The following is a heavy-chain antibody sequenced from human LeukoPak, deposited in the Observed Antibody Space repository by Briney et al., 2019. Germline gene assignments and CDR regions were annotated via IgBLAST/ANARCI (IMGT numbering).Heavy chain of an antibody. CDR2: IKQDGSEK. CDR3: ARVGRYCSSTSCPYYYMDV. CDR1: GFTFSSYW. J-gene: IGHJ6*03. Sequence: GGSLRLSCAASGFTFSSYWMSWVRQAPGKGLEWVANIKQDGSEKYYVDSVKGRFTISRDNAKNPLYLQMNSLRAEDTAVYYCARVGRYCSSTSCPYYYMDVWGKGTTVTVSS. V-gene: IGHV3-7*01. D-gene: IGHD2-2*01.